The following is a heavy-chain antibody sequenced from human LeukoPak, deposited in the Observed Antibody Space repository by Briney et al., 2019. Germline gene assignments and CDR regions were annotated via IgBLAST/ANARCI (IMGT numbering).Heavy chain of an antibody. CDR3: ARDSIGYSYGPPDAFDI. V-gene: IGHV3-11*01. J-gene: IGHJ3*02. CDR1: GFTFSDYY. CDR2: ISSSGSTI. Sequence: PGGSLRLSCAASGFTFSDYYMSWIRQAPGKGLEWVSYISSSGSTIYYADSVKGRFTISRDNAKNSLYQQMNSLRAEDTAVYYCARDSIGYSYGPPDAFDIWGQGTMVTVSS. D-gene: IGHD5-18*01.